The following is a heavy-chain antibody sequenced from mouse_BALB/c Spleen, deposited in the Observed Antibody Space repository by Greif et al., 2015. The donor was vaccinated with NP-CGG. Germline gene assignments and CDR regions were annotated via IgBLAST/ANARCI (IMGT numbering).Heavy chain of an antibody. CDR2: INPSNGGT. Sequence: QVQLKQSGAELVKPGASVKLSCKASGYTFTSYYMYWVKQRPGQGLEWIGEINPSNGGTNFNEKFKSKATLTVDKSSSTAYMQLSSLTSEDSAVYYCTRWERAMDYWGQGTSVTVSS. CDR1: GYTFTSYY. J-gene: IGHJ4*01. V-gene: IGHV1S81*02. CDR3: TRWERAMDY. D-gene: IGHD4-1*01.